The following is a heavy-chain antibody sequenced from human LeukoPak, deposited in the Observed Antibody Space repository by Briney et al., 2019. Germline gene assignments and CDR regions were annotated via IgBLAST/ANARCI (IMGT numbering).Heavy chain of an antibody. V-gene: IGHV1-69*05. CDR2: IIPIFGTA. D-gene: IGHD3-3*01. CDR3: NRGVGVTIFGVGGQAFDI. Sequence: ASVKVSCKASGGTFSSYAISWVRQAPGQGLEWMGRIIPIFGTANYAQKFQGSVTLTRDTSTSRLYMELSSLRSEDTAVYYCNRGVGVTIFGVGGQAFDIWGQGTMVTVSS. J-gene: IGHJ3*02. CDR1: GGTFSSYA.